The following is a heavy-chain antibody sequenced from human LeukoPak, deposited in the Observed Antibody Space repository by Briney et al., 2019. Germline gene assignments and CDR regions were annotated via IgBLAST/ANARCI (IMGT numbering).Heavy chain of an antibody. V-gene: IGHV1-2*02. CDR1: GYTFTDYY. D-gene: IGHD4-17*01. Sequence: SVKVSCKASGYTFTDYYMHWVRQAPGQGLEWMGWINPNSGGTNYAQKFQGRVTMTRDTSISTAYMELSRLRSDDTAVYYCASAHDYGDYGSYYFDYWGQGTLVTLTS. J-gene: IGHJ4*02. CDR2: INPNSGGT. CDR3: ASAHDYGDYGSYYFDY.